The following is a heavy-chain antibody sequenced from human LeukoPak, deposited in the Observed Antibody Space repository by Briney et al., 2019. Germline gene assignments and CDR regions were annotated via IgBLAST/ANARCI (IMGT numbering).Heavy chain of an antibody. CDR1: GDSVSSGSHY. J-gene: IGHJ5*02. CDR3: VRAVSYYWFDP. D-gene: IGHD5-18*01. CDR2: IYYSGST. Sequence: PSETLSLTCTVSGDSVSSGSHYWSWIRQPPGKGVERIGYIYYSGSTNYKPSNKSRVTISIDTCKSQFSLKVSSVAAADTAVYYCVRAVSYYWFDPWGQGTLVTVSS. V-gene: IGHV4-61*01.